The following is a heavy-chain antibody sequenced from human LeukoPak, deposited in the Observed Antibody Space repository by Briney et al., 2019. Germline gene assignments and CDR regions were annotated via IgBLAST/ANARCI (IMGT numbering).Heavy chain of an antibody. D-gene: IGHD3-3*01. J-gene: IGHJ4*02. CDR2: IHPSGTT. CDR1: GGSFSHNY. CDR3: ARGVDSAKLGY. Sequence: SSETLSLTCTVYGGSFSHNYWQWIRQPPGKGLEWIGEIHPSGTTTYNPSLESRVSISVDTPNNQFSLRLTSVTAADTAIYYCARGVDSAKLGYWGLRTLVTVSS. V-gene: IGHV4-34*01.